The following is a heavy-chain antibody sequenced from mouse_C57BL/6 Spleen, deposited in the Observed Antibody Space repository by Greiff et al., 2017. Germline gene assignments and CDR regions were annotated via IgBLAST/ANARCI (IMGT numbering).Heavy chain of an antibody. Sequence: EVKLMESGPGLVKPSQSLSLTCSVTGYSITSGYYWNWIRQFPGNKLEWMGYISYDGSNNYNPSLKNRISITRDTSKNQFFLKLNSVTTEDTATYYCAGSTVAMDYWGQGTSVTVSS. CDR3: AGSTVAMDY. D-gene: IGHD1-1*01. V-gene: IGHV3-6*01. CDR2: ISYDGSN. J-gene: IGHJ4*01. CDR1: GYSITSGYY.